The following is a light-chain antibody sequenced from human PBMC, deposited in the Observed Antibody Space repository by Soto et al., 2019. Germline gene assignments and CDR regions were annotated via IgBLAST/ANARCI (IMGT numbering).Light chain of an antibody. J-gene: IGKJ2*01. CDR1: QSVNDY. CDR3: QQSFSTPYI. CDR2: AAS. V-gene: IGKV1-39*01. Sequence: DFQVTQSPSSLSASVGDIVTITCRASQSVNDYLNWYQQIPGKAPRLLIYAASTLHSVVPSRVSGSVFGTDFSLTITSLQPEDFATYYCQQSFSTPYIFGQGTKLEIK.